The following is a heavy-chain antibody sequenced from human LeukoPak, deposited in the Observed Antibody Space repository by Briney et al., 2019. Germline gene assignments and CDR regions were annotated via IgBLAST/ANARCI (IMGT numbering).Heavy chain of an antibody. CDR3: ASSLSGSYASDY. V-gene: IGHV1-69*02. Sequence: SVKVSCKASGGTFSSYTISWVRQAPGQGLEWMGRIIPILGIANYVQKFQGRVTITADKSTSTAYMELSSLRSEDTAVYYCASSLSGSYASDYWGQGTLVTVSS. CDR2: IIPILGIA. CDR1: GGTFSSYT. D-gene: IGHD1-26*01. J-gene: IGHJ4*02.